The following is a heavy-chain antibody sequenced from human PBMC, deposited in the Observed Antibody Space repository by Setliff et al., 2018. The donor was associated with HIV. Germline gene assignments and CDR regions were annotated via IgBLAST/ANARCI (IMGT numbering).Heavy chain of an antibody. D-gene: IGHD2-15*01. CDR2: IYYSGST. J-gene: IGHJ4*02. CDR1: GGSISSYY. V-gene: IGHV4-59*01. Sequence: SETLSLTCSVSGGSISSYYWSWIRQPAGKGLEWIGYIYYSGSTNYNPSLKNRVTISIDTSKKQFSLNLSSVTAADTAVYYCARDAGGSVGNYYFDYWGQGTLVTVSS. CDR3: ARDAGGSVGNYYFDY.